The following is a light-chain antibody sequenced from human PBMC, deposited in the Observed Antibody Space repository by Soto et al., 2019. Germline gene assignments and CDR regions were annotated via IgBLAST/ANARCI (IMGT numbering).Light chain of an antibody. CDR2: AAS. CDR1: QSISSY. CDR3: QQSYSTPWT. Sequence: DIQMTQSPSSLSAYVGERVTITCRASQSISSYLNWYQQKPGKAPNLLIYAASSLQSGVPSRFSGSGSGTDFTLTISSLQLEDFATYYCQQSYSTPWTFGQGTKVEI. J-gene: IGKJ1*01. V-gene: IGKV1-39*01.